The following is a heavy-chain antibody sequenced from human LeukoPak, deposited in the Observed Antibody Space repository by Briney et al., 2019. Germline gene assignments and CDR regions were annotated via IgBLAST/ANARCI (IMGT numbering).Heavy chain of an antibody. D-gene: IGHD4-17*01. V-gene: IGHV3-43*01. J-gene: IGHJ4*02. CDR2: ISWDGGST. CDR1: GFTFDDYT. Sequence: GGSLRLSCAASGFTFDDYTMHWVRHAPGKGLEWVSLISWDGGSTYYADSVKGRFTISRDNSKNSLYLQMNSLRTEDTALYYCAKDKVKLRRKGGYFDYWGQGTLVTVSS. CDR3: AKDKVKLRRKGGYFDY.